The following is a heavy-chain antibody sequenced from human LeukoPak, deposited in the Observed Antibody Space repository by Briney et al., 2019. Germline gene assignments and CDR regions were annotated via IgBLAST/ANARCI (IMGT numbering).Heavy chain of an antibody. CDR1: GFTFSTYW. J-gene: IGHJ4*02. CDR2: IINDESSS. D-gene: IGHD6-19*01. V-gene: IGHV3-74*01. CDR3: ARSGWPYYFDY. Sequence: GGSLRLSCAASGFTFSTYWMHWVRQAPGKGLVWVSRIINDESSSIYADSVKGRFTISRDNAKNTLYLRMNSLRAEDTAVYYCARSGWPYYFDYWGQGTLVTVSS.